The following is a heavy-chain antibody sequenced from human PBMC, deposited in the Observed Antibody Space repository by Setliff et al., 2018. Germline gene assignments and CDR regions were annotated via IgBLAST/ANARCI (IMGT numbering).Heavy chain of an antibody. Sequence: GGSLRLSCATSGFIFSNYWMAWVRQAPGKGLEWVATIKHDGTYTYYVDSVKGRFAVSRDNTNNSMYLQMNSLGTDDTAVYYCARDGSIEVGPGTNQELDVWGTGTTVTVSS. V-gene: IGHV3-7*03. CDR2: IKHDGTYT. CDR1: GFIFSNYW. CDR3: ARDGSIEVGPGTNQELDV. D-gene: IGHD2-2*01. J-gene: IGHJ6*04.